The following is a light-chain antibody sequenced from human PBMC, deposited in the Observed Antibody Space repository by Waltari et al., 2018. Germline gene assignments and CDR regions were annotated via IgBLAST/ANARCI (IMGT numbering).Light chain of an antibody. CDR1: QSLLYSNGNVY. CDR3: LQVPFT. Sequence: GVLTQSPLSLAVTLGQPASISCKSSQSLLYSNGNVYLDRYLQRPGQSPRRLIYQVSKRDSGVPDRFSGSGSDTDFTLRISRVEADDVGTYYCLQVPFTFGPGTKMEVK. J-gene: IGKJ3*01. CDR2: QVS. V-gene: IGKV2-30*01.